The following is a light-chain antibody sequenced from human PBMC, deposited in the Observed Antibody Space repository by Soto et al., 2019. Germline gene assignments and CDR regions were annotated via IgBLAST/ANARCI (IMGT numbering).Light chain of an antibody. CDR2: EGN. Sequence: QPVLTQPASVSGSPGQSITISCTGTSSDVATYNLVSWYQQHPGKAPKLIIYEGNKRPSGDSNRFSGSKSGNTASLTISGLQPEDEADYYCCSYAGISTWVFGGGTKLTVL. V-gene: IGLV2-23*01. CDR3: CSYAGISTWV. J-gene: IGLJ3*02. CDR1: SSDVATYNL.